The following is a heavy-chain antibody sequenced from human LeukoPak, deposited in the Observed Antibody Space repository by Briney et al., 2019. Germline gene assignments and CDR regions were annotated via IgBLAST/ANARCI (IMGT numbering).Heavy chain of an antibody. CDR1: GVTVSNNF. V-gene: IGHV3-53*01. J-gene: IGHJ4*02. Sequence: GGSLRLSCAASGVTVSNNFMSWVRQAPRKGLEWVSVIYGGGSTYYADSVKGRFTISRDTSKNTLYLQMNSLRAEDTAVYYCASWPGGWYGEDSWGQGTLVTVSS. CDR3: ASWPGGWYGEDS. CDR2: IYGGGST. D-gene: IGHD6-19*01.